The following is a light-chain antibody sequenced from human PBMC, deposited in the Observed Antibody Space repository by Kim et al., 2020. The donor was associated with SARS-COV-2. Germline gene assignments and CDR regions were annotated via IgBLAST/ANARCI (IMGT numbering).Light chain of an antibody. CDR2: AAS. J-gene: IGKJ4*01. V-gene: IGKV1-9*01. CDR1: QGISSY. CDR3: QQLKSKRRLT. Sequence: DIQLTQSPSFLSASVGDRVTITCRASQGISSYLAWYQQKPGKAPKLLIYAASTLQSGVPSRFSGSGSGTEFTLTISSLQPEDWTTYYCQQLKSKRRLTFGGGTKVDIK.